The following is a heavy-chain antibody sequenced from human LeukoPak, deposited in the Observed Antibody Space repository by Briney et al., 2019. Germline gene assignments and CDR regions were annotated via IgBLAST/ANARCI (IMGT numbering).Heavy chain of an antibody. CDR3: ARVRGYSYGGLYYFDY. V-gene: IGHV4-34*01. CDR2: INHSGST. CDR1: GGSFSGYY. Sequence: SETLSLTCAVYGGSFSGYYWSWIRQPPGKGLEWIGEINHSGSTNYNPSLKSRVTISVDTSKNQFSLKLSSVTAADTAVYYCARVRGYSYGGLYYFDYWGQGTLVTVSS. D-gene: IGHD5-18*01. J-gene: IGHJ4*02.